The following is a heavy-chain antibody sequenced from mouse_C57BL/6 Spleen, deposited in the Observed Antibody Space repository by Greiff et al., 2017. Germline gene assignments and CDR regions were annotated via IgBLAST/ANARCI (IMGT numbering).Heavy chain of an antibody. Sequence: VQLQQPGAELVRPGSSVKLSCKASGYTFTSYWMHWVKQRPIQGLEWIGNIDPSDSETHYNQKFKDKATLTVDKSSSTAYMPLSSLTSEDSAAYYCARSDYYGSSYWYCDVWGTGTTVTVSS. CDR2: IDPSDSET. J-gene: IGHJ1*03. CDR1: GYTFTSYW. V-gene: IGHV1-52*01. CDR3: ARSDYYGSSYWYCDV. D-gene: IGHD1-1*01.